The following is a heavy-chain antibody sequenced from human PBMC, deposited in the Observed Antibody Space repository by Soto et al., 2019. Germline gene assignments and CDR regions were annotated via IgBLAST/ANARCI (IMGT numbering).Heavy chain of an antibody. V-gene: IGHV3-33*01. Sequence: QVQLVESGGGVVQPGRSLRLSCAASGFTFSSYGMHWVRQAPGKGLEWVAVIWYDGSNKYYADSVKGRFTISRDNSKNTLYLQMNSLRAEDTAVYYCARGGDPDAFAIWGQGTMVTVSS. D-gene: IGHD2-21*02. CDR2: IWYDGSNK. CDR1: GFTFSSYG. CDR3: ARGGDPDAFAI. J-gene: IGHJ3*02.